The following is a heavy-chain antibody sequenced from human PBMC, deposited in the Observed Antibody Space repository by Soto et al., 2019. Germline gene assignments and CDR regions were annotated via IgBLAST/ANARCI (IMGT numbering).Heavy chain of an antibody. V-gene: IGHV3-23*01. CDR1: GFAFSSDA. CDR2: ISGSGGST. Sequence: GGSRRLSCAASGFAFSSDAMSWVRQAPGKGLEWVSAISGSGGSTYYADSVKGRVTISRDNSKNTLYLQMNSLRAEDTAVYYCAKKGTLRFLEWLPEQYYFDYWGQGPLVTVSS. D-gene: IGHD3-3*01. J-gene: IGHJ4*02. CDR3: AKKGTLRFLEWLPEQYYFDY.